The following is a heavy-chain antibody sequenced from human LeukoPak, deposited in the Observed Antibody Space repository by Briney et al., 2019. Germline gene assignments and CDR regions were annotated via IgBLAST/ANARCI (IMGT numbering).Heavy chain of an antibody. CDR2: IWYDGNNK. CDR1: GFTFSSYS. V-gene: IGHV3-33*08. J-gene: IGHJ4*02. Sequence: GGSLRLSCAASGFTFSSYSMNWVRQAPGKGLEWVALIWYDGNNKYYEDSVKGRFTISRDNSQNTVHLQMNSLRAEDTAVYYCARAGLGAAADIWGQGTPVTVSS. D-gene: IGHD6-13*01. CDR3: ARAGLGAAADI.